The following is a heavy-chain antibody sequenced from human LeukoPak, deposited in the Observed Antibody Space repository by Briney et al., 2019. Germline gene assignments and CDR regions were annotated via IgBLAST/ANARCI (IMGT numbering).Heavy chain of an antibody. J-gene: IGHJ4*02. D-gene: IGHD5-24*01. CDR3: AKDDGWVQYAN. Sequence: GGSLRLSCAASGFTVSSNYMSWVRQAPGKGLEWVSVIYSCGSTYYADSVKGRFTISRDNSKNTLYLQMNSLRAVDTAVYYCAKDDGWVQYANWGQGTLVTVSS. CDR1: GFTVSSNY. V-gene: IGHV3-53*01. CDR2: IYSCGST.